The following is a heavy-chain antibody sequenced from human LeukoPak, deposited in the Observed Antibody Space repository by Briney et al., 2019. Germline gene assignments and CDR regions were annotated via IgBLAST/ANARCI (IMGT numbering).Heavy chain of an antibody. Sequence: GGSLRLSCAASGFTVSSYAMSWGRQAPGKGLEWGSAISGSGGSTYYADSVKGRFTISRDNSNNTLYLQMNRLRAEDTAVYYCRGYCSSTSCYAGYYFDYWGQGTLVTVSS. CDR1: GFTVSSYA. D-gene: IGHD2-2*03. J-gene: IGHJ4*02. V-gene: IGHV3-23*01. CDR3: RGYCSSTSCYAGYYFDY. CDR2: ISGSGGST.